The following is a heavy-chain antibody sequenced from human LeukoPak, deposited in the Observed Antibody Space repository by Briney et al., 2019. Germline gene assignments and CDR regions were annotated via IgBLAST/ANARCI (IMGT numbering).Heavy chain of an antibody. Sequence: KPSETLSLTCTVSGGSISSYYWSWIRQPAGKGLEWIGRIYTSGSTNYNPSLKSRVTMSVDTSKNQFSLKLSSVTAADTAVYYCARKGITIFGVVIRPFDPWGQGTLVTVSS. CDR2: IYTSGST. V-gene: IGHV4-4*07. D-gene: IGHD3-3*01. CDR1: GGSISSYY. CDR3: ARKGITIFGVVIRPFDP. J-gene: IGHJ5*02.